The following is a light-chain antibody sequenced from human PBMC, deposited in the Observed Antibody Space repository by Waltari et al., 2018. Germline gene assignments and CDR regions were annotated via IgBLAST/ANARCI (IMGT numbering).Light chain of an antibody. J-gene: IGLJ2*01. CDR2: GNS. V-gene: IGLV1-40*01. CDR1: SSNTGAGYD. Sequence: QSVLTQPPSVSGAPGPRVPISCTGSSSNTGAGYDVTWYQQLPGTAPKLLIYGNSNRLSGVPDRFSGSKSGASASLAISGLQAEDEAEYYCQAYDRSLSGSVFGGGTKLTVL. CDR3: QAYDRSLSGSV.